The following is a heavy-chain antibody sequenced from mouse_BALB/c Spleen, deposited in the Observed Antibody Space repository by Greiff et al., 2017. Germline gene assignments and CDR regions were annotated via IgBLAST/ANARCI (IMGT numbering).Heavy chain of an antibody. Sequence: VQLQQSGAELVKPGASVKLSCTASGFNIKDTYMHWVKQRPEQGLEWIGRIDPANGNTKYDPKFQGKATITADTSSNTAYLQLSSLTSEDTAVYYCARSDYAPYYFDYWGQGTTRTVSS. CDR1: GFNIKDTY. V-gene: IGHV14-3*02. J-gene: IGHJ2*01. CDR3: ARSDYAPYYFDY. CDR2: IDPANGNT. D-gene: IGHD1-1*02.